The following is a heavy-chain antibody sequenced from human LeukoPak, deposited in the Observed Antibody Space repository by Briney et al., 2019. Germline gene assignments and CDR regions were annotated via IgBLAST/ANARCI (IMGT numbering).Heavy chain of an antibody. CDR3: ARQIRGTNIVVVVAATGAFDI. D-gene: IGHD2-15*01. CDR1: GGSISSSSYY. V-gene: IGHV4-39*01. J-gene: IGHJ3*02. Sequence: SETLSLTCTVSGGSISSSSYYWGWIRQPPGKGLEWIGSIYYSGSTYYNLSLKSRVTISVDTSKNQFSLKLSSVTAADTAVYYCARQIRGTNIVVVVAATGAFDIWGQGTMVTVSS. CDR2: IYYSGST.